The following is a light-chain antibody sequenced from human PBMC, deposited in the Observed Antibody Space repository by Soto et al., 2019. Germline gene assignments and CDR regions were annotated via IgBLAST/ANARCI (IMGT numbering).Light chain of an antibody. CDR3: QQYYSYPWT. CDR1: QSINTL. Sequence: DIQMTQSPSTLSASVGDRVAITCRASQSINTLLAWYQQKPGKAPKLLIYKASSLESGVPSRFSGSGSGTEFTLTISSLQPDDFATYYFQQYYSYPWTFGQGTKVEIK. CDR2: KAS. J-gene: IGKJ1*01. V-gene: IGKV1-5*03.